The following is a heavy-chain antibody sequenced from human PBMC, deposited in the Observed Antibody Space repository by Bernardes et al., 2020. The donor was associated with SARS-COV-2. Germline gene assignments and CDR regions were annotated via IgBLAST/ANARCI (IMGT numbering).Heavy chain of an antibody. J-gene: IGHJ4*02. Sequence: GGSLRLSCSVSGFTFSSYTMHWVRQAPGKGLEYVSAISNDGASTFYADSVKGRFIISRDNSKNTVYLQMNSLTTEDTAVYYCAREWEDYTSSLFDYWGQGTLVTVSS. D-gene: IGHD4-4*01. CDR3: AREWEDYTSSLFDY. CDR2: ISNDGAST. CDR1: GFTFSSYT. V-gene: IGHV3-64*04.